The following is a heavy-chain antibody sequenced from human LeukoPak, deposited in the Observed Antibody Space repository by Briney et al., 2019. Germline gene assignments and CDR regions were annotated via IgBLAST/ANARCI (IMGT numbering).Heavy chain of an antibody. CDR3: AKLESSGWYFSKDDAFDI. V-gene: IGHV3-23*01. J-gene: IGHJ3*02. CDR2: VSGSAVST. CDR1: GFTFSNYA. D-gene: IGHD6-19*01. Sequence: GSLRLSCAASGFTFSNYAMNWVRQAPGKGLEWVSTVSGSAVSTYYADSVKGRFTISRDNSKNTLYLQMNSLRAEDTVLYYCAKLESSGWYFSKDDAFDIWGQGTMVTVSS.